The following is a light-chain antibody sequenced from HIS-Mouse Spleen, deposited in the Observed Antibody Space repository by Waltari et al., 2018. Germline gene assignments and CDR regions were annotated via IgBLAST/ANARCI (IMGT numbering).Light chain of an antibody. CDR3: CSYAGNWV. J-gene: IGLJ3*02. V-gene: IGLV2-23*01. Sequence: QSALTQPASVSGSPGQSLTISCTGTSSEVGRYNLVSWYHQPPGKAPKLMIYEGSKRPSGVSNRFSGSKSGNTASLTISGLQAEDEADYYCCSYAGNWVFGGGTKLTVL. CDR1: SSEVGRYNL. CDR2: EGS.